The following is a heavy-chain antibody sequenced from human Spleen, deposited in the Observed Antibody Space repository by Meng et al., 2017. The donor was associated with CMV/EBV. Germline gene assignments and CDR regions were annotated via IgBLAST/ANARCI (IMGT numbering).Heavy chain of an antibody. J-gene: IGHJ4*02. D-gene: IGHD3-22*01. Sequence: GSLRLSCGASGFTFSSYGLHWVRQAPGKGLEWVAVISYDGKKKSYADSVKGRITISRDNSRNTLYLQMNSLQPEDTAMYYCANSRGYSSGDVLDYWGQGTLVTVSS. CDR2: ISYDGKKK. CDR3: ANSRGYSSGDVLDY. CDR1: GFTFSSYG. V-gene: IGHV3-30*04.